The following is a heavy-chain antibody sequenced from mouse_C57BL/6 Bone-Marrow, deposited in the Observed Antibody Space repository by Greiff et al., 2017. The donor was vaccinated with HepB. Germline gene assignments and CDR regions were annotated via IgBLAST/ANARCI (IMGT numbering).Heavy chain of an antibody. CDR3: ARHDGSSSWFAY. J-gene: IGHJ3*01. CDR1: GFTFSDYY. Sequence: EVKLVESGGGLVQPGGSLKLSCAASGFTFSDYYMYWVRQTPEKRLEWVAYISNGGGSTYYLDTVKGRFTISRDNAKNTLYLQMSRLKSEDTAMYYCARHDGSSSWFAYWGQGTLVTVSA. D-gene: IGHD1-1*01. CDR2: ISNGGGST. V-gene: IGHV5-12*01.